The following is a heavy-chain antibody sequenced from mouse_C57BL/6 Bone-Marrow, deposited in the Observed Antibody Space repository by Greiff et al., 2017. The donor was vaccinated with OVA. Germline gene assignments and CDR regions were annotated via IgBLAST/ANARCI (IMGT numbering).Heavy chain of an antibody. CDR1: GFTFSSYA. CDR3: ARDAALTGRHWYFDV. J-gene: IGHJ1*03. D-gene: IGHD4-1*01. Sequence: EVKLVESGGGLVKPGGSLKLSCAASGFTFSSYAMSWVRQTPEKRLEWVATISDGGSYTYYPDNVKGRFTISRDNAKNNLYLQMSHLKSEDTAMYYCARDAALTGRHWYFDVWGTGTTVTVSS. V-gene: IGHV5-4*01. CDR2: ISDGGSYT.